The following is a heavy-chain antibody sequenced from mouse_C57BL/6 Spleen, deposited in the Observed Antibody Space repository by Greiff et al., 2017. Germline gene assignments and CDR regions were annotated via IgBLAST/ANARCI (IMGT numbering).Heavy chain of an antibody. CDR1: GYTFTSCG. CDR3: ARSRYDGRNFDV. D-gene: IGHD1-1*01. Sequence: QVQLQQSGAELARPGASVKLSCKASGYTFTSCGISWVKQRTGQGLEWIGEIYPRSGNTYYNEKFKGKATLTADKSSSTAYMELRSLTSEDSAVYFCARSRYDGRNFDVWGTGTTVTVSS. J-gene: IGHJ1*03. CDR2: IYPRSGNT. V-gene: IGHV1-81*01.